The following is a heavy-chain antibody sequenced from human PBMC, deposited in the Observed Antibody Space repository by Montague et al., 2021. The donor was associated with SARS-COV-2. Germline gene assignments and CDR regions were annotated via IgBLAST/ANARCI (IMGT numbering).Heavy chain of an antibody. CDR3: ARDNPSSRRLPMTKGDYYYGMDV. CDR2: ISSSGST. J-gene: IGHJ6*02. D-gene: IGHD2/OR15-2a*01. V-gene: IGHV4-59*01. Sequence: SETLSLTCTVSGGSIGNYYWSWIRQPPGKGLEWIGYISSSGSTNYNPSLKSRVTISVDTSKIQFSLRLSSVTSADTAVYYCARDNPSSRRLPMTKGDYYYGMDVGGRGTTVTVSS. CDR1: GGSIGNYY.